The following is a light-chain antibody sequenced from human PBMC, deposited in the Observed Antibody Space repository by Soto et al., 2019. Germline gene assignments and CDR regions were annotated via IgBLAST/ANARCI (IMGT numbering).Light chain of an antibody. J-gene: IGKJ2*01. V-gene: IGKV1-5*03. CDR2: KAS. CDR3: QQYNGYPYT. CDR1: QSISSW. Sequence: DIQMTQSPSTLSASVGDRVTITCRASQSISSWLAWYQQKPGKAPKFLIYKASNLENGVPSRFSGSGSGTDFTLTISSLQPDDFATYYCQQYNGYPYTFGQGTKLEIK.